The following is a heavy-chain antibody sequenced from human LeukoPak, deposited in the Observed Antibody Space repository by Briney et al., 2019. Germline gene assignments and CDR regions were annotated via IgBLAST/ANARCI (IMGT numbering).Heavy chain of an antibody. J-gene: IGHJ4*02. CDR1: GGSISGSSYY. V-gene: IGHV4-39*07. D-gene: IGHD4-23*01. CDR2: IYYSGST. Sequence: SETLSLTCTVSGGSISGSSYYWGWIRQPPGKGLEWIGSIYYSGSTYYNPSLKSRVTISVDTSKNQFSLKLSSVTAADTAVYYCASSYGGNTLFDYWGQGTLVTVSS. CDR3: ASSYGGNTLFDY.